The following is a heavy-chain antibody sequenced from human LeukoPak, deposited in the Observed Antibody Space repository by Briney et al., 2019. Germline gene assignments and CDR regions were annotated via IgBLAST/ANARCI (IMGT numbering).Heavy chain of an antibody. CDR3: ARGDFDDYGDYVDAFEF. D-gene: IGHD4-17*01. CDR2: IKPDGSEK. V-gene: IGHV3-7*01. Sequence: GGSLRLSSAASGFTFSSYWMSWVRQVPGKGLEWVANIKPDGSEKYCVGSVKGRFTIYRDNAKNSLYLQMNSLRAEDTALYYCARGDFDDYGDYVDAFEFWGQGTMVTVSA. J-gene: IGHJ3*01. CDR1: GFTFSSYW.